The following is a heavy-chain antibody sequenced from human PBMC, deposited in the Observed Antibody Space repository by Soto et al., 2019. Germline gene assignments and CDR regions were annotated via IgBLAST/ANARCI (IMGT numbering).Heavy chain of an antibody. CDR2: ISYDGSNK. D-gene: IGHD6-13*01. Sequence: GGSLRLSCAASGLPFSSYAMHWVRQAPGKGLEWVAVISYDGSNKYYADSVKGRFTISRDNSKNTLYLQMNSLRAEDTAVYYCARDPPPRKSKSPSFIAAAGTIGSYYYGMDVWGQGTTVTVSS. J-gene: IGHJ6*02. V-gene: IGHV3-30-3*01. CDR1: GLPFSSYA. CDR3: ARDPPPRKSKSPSFIAAAGTIGSYYYGMDV.